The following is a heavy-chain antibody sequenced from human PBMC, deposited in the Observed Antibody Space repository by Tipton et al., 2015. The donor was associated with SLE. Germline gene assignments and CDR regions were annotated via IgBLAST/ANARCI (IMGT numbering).Heavy chain of an antibody. V-gene: IGHV4-4*07. CDR1: GGSISSYY. CDR2: IYTSGST. D-gene: IGHD6-13*01. CDR3: ARGYSSSWYPYYFDY. Sequence: TLSLTCTVSGGSISSYYWSWSRQPAGEGLGWIGRIYTSGSTNYNPSLKSRVTISVDTSKNQFSLKLSSVTAADTAVYYCARGYSSSWYPYYFDYWGQGTLVTVSS. J-gene: IGHJ4*02.